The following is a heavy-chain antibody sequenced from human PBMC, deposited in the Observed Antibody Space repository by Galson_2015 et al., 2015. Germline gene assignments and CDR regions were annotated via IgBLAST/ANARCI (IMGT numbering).Heavy chain of an antibody. CDR2: ISSSSSTI. D-gene: IGHD2-2*01. J-gene: IGHJ6*02. CDR1: GFTFSSYS. Sequence: SLRLSCAASGFTFSSYSMNWVRQAPGKGLEWVSYISSSSSTIYYADSVKGRFTISRDNAKNSLYLQMNSLRDEDTAVYYCARDFNVPAAATYYYYGMDVWGQGTTVTVSS. V-gene: IGHV3-48*02. CDR3: ARDFNVPAAATYYYYGMDV.